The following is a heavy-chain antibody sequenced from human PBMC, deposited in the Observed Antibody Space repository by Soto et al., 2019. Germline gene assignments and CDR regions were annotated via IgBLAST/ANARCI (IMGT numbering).Heavy chain of an antibody. J-gene: IGHJ3*02. CDR1: GFTFSSYA. Sequence: PVGSLRLSCAASGFTFSSYAMSWVRQAPGKGLEWVSAISGSGGSTYYADSVKGRFTISRDNSKNTLYLQMNSLRAEDTAVYYCAKLWDGDGSVDAFDIWGQGTMVTVSS. CDR3: AKLWDGDGSVDAFDI. V-gene: IGHV3-23*01. D-gene: IGHD4-17*01. CDR2: ISGSGGST.